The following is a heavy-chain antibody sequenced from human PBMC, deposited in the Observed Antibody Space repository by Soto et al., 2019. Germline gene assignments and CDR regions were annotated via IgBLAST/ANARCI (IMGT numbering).Heavy chain of an antibody. J-gene: IGHJ4*02. CDR2: ISYDGRDE. V-gene: IGHV3-30*04. Sequence: QVQLVESGGGVVQPGRSLRLSCTASGFTFSNYAIHWVRQAPGKGLEWVALISYDGRDEYYADSVKGRFIISRDNSKNTLDLQMNSLRAEDTGMFYCARDSRTDGYKYDYFDYWGQGTLVTVSS. CDR1: GFTFSNYA. D-gene: IGHD5-12*01. CDR3: ARDSRTDGYKYDYFDY.